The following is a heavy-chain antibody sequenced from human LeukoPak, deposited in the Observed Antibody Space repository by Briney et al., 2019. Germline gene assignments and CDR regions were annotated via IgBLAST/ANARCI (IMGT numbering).Heavy chain of an antibody. D-gene: IGHD6-13*01. CDR1: GFTFSSYP. J-gene: IGHJ4*02. V-gene: IGHV3-23*01. CDR3: AKVTGIAAAGRVDY. Sequence: PGGSLRLSCAASGFTFSSYPMSWVRQAPGKGLEWVSAISGSGGSTYYADSVKGRFTISRDNSKNTLYLQMNSLRAEDTAVYYCAKVTGIAAAGRVDYWGQGTLVTVSS. CDR2: ISGSGGST.